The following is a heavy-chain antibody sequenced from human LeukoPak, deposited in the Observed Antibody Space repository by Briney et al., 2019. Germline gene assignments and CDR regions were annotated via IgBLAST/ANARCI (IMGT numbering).Heavy chain of an antibody. D-gene: IGHD6-13*01. CDR2: INWSGGSI. V-gene: IGHV3-20*04. Sequence: PGGSLRLSCAASGFTFDDYGMSWVRQVPGKGLEWVSGINWSGGSIGYADSVKGRFIISRDNAKNSLFLQMNSLRAEDTAVYYCASERPSSSWYDYWGQGTLVTVSS. CDR1: GFTFDDYG. J-gene: IGHJ4*02. CDR3: ASERPSSSWYDY.